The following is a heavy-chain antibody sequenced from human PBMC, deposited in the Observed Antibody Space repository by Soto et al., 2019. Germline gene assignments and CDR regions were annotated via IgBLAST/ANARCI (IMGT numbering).Heavy chain of an antibody. D-gene: IGHD3-10*01. J-gene: IGHJ4*02. CDR2: ISAYNGNI. CDR1: GYTFTSYG. CDR3: ARDYYGSGSYYKNFDY. V-gene: IGHV1-18*03. Sequence: ASVKVSCKASGYTFTSYGISWVRQAPGQGHEWMGWISAYNGNINFVQKLQGRVTMTTDTFTSTAYMELRSLRSDDMAVFYCARDYYGSGSYYKNFDYWGQGTLVTVSS.